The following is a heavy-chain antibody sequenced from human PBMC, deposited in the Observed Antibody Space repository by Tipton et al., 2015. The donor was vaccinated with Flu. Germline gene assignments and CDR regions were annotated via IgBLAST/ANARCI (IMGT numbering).Heavy chain of an antibody. V-gene: IGHV4-39*07. CDR2: SFHSGNT. D-gene: IGHD4-11*01. J-gene: IGHJ5*02. Sequence: GLVKPSETLSLTCGVSGDSIRSSNYYWGWIRQPPGKGLEWIGNSFHSGNTYLNPSLKSLVTISVDTSKNQFSLKLSSVTAADTAVYYCARRDYSNYVSEPKDWCDPWGQGALVTVSS. CDR1: GDSIRSSNYY. CDR3: ARRDYSNYVSEPKDWCDP.